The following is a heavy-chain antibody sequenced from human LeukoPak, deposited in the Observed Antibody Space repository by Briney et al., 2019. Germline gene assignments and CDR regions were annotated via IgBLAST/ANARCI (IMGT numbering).Heavy chain of an antibody. Sequence: PGRSLRLSCAASGFTFSSYGMHWVRQAPGKGLEWVAVIWYDGSNKYNADSVKGRFTISRDNSKNTLYLQMNSLRAEDTAVYYCARALFIAALDYWGQGTLVTVSS. CDR2: IWYDGSNK. CDR3: ARALFIAALDY. J-gene: IGHJ4*02. D-gene: IGHD6-13*01. CDR1: GFTFSSYG. V-gene: IGHV3-33*01.